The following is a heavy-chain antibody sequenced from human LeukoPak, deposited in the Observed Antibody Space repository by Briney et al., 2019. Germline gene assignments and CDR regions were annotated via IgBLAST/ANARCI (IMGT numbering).Heavy chain of an antibody. CDR1: GFTFSSYA. J-gene: IGHJ4*02. V-gene: IGHV3-23*01. Sequence: GGSLRLSCAASGFTFSSYAMTWVRQAPGKGLEWVATISGSAGSAYYADSVKGRFTISRDNSKYTLYLQMNSLRAEDTAVYYCAGYCSGGSCYGYWGQGTQVTVSS. CDR3: AGYCSGGSCYGY. D-gene: IGHD2-15*01. CDR2: ISGSAGSA.